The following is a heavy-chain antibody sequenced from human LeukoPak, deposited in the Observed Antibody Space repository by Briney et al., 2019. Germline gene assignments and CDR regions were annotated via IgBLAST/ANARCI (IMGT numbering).Heavy chain of an antibody. Sequence: AGGSLRLSCAASGFTFRTYWKSWVRQAPGKGLEWVANINQGGSATYYMDSVKGRFTIARDKAKNSLYLQMNSLKAEDTAVYYCARLTWEEGCMYQWYFEYWGEGTLVSVSS. CDR1: GFTFRTYW. D-gene: IGHD2-8*01. CDR3: ARLTWEEGCMYQWYFEY. CDR2: INQGGSAT. J-gene: IGHJ4*02. V-gene: IGHV3-7*01.